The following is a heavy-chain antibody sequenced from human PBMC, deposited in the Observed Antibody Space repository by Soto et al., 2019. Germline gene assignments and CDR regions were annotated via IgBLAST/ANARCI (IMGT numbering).Heavy chain of an antibody. CDR3: ARLPRWGGFDP. D-gene: IGHD3-16*01. Sequence: QLQESGPGLVKPSETLSLTCTVSGDSISNSYWSWIRQPPGKGLEWLGYIYYSGSTNYNPSLKSRVAISVDTSKNQFSLKLLSVTAADTATYYCARLPRWGGFDPWGQGTLVTVSS. V-gene: IGHV4-59*08. J-gene: IGHJ5*02. CDR2: IYYSGST. CDR1: GDSISNSY.